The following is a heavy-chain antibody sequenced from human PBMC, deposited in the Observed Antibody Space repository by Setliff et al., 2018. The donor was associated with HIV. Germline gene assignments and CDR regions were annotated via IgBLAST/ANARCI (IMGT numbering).Heavy chain of an antibody. D-gene: IGHD3-22*01. Sequence: GGSLRLSCEASGITFSDFGVYWVRQAPGKGLEWVAMIRHDGSYGYYADSVKGRFTISRDNSKNTLYLQMNSLRAEDTAVYYCAKDRYYDSSGSPFDYWGQGTLVTVSS. J-gene: IGHJ4*02. V-gene: IGHV3-30*02. CDR3: AKDRYYDSSGSPFDY. CDR2: IRHDGSYG. CDR1: GITFSDFG.